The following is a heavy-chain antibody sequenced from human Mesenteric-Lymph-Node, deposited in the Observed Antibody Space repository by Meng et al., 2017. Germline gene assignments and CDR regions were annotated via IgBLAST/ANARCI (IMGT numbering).Heavy chain of an antibody. CDR2: ISSSSSYI. D-gene: IGHD5-24*01. CDR3: ARGPFLGGYKALFAY. J-gene: IGHJ4*02. V-gene: IGHV3-21*01. Sequence: GESLKISCAASGFTFSSNAMSWVRQAPGRGLEWVSSISSSSSYIYYADSVKGRFTISRDNAKNSLYLQMNSLRAEDTAVYYCARGPFLGGYKALFAYWGQGTLVTVSS. CDR1: GFTFSSNA.